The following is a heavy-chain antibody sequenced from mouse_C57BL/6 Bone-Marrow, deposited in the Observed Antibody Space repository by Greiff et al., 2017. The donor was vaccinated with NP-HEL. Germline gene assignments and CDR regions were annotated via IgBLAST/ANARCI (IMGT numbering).Heavy chain of an antibody. D-gene: IGHD2-4*01. Sequence: QVQLQQSGPGLVQPSQSLSITCTVSGFSLTSYGVHWVRQSPGKGLEWLGVIWRGGSTDYNAAFMSRLSITKDNSKSHVFFKMNSLQADDTAIYDCAKTRSYDYDEYAMDYWGQGTSVTVSS. CDR2: IWRGGST. V-gene: IGHV2-5*01. J-gene: IGHJ4*01. CDR1: GFSLTSYG. CDR3: AKTRSYDYDEYAMDY.